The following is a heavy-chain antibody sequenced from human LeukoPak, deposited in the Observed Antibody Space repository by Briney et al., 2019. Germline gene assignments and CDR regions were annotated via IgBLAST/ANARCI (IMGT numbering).Heavy chain of an antibody. V-gene: IGHV3-23*01. CDR2: ISGSGRST. J-gene: IGHJ4*02. D-gene: IGHD3-10*01. Sequence: PGGPLRLSCAASGFTFSSYSMNWVRQAPGKGLEWVSAISGSGRSTFYADSVKGRFTISRDNSKNTLYLQMNSLRAEDTAVYYCAKDGVGPSFDYWGQGTLVTVSS. CDR3: AKDGVGPSFDY. CDR1: GFTFSSYS.